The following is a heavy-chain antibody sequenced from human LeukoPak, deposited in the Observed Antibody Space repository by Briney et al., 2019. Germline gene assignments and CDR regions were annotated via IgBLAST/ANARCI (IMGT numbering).Heavy chain of an antibody. V-gene: IGHV4-39*07. J-gene: IGHJ3*02. CDR2: IYYSGST. CDR1: GGSISSSSYY. CDR3: ARVPRLEPNPVAFDI. D-gene: IGHD1-1*01. Sequence: SSETLSLTCTASGGSISSSSYYWGWLRQPPGKGLEWIGSIYYSGSTYYNPSLKSRVTISVDTSKNQFSLKLSSVTAADTAVYYCARVPRLEPNPVAFDIWGQGTMVTVSS.